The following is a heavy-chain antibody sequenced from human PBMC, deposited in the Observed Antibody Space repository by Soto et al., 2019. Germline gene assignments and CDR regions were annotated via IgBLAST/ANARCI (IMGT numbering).Heavy chain of an antibody. CDR3: ASSSIVARLFGY. CDR1: GFTFSSYE. Sequence: GGSLRLSCAASGFTFSSYEMNWVRQAPGKGLEWVSYISSSGSTINYADSVKGRFTISRDNAKNSLYLQMNSLRAEDTAVYYCASSSIVARLFGYWGQGTLVTVSS. V-gene: IGHV3-48*03. D-gene: IGHD6-6*01. J-gene: IGHJ4*02. CDR2: ISSSGSTI.